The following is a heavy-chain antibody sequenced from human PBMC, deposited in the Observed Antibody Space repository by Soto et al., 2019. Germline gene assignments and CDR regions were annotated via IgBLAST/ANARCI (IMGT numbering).Heavy chain of an antibody. Sequence: GPLRLSSAASGFTVSSDGMHWVRQAPGKGLEWVAVISYDGSNKYYADSVKGRFTISRDNSKNTLYLQMNSLRAEDTAVYHCAKDWWYYDSSGYPGYWGQGTLVTVSS. D-gene: IGHD3-22*01. CDR1: GFTVSSDG. CDR3: AKDWWYYDSSGYPGY. V-gene: IGHV3-30*18. CDR2: ISYDGSNK. J-gene: IGHJ4*02.